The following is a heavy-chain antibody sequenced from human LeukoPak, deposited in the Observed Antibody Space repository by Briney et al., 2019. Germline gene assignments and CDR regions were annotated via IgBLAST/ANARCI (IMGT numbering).Heavy chain of an antibody. CDR1: GFTFSTCN. V-gene: IGHV3-21*01. CDR2: ITSTSSYI. Sequence: GGSLRLSCAASGFTFSTCNMNWVRQAPGKGLEWVSSITSTSSYIYYADSVKGRFTISRDNAKNSLYLLMDSLRAEDTAVYYCARDPYSGNYGAYYYYYMDVWGKGTTVTISS. J-gene: IGHJ6*03. D-gene: IGHD1-26*01. CDR3: ARDPYSGNYGAYYYYYMDV.